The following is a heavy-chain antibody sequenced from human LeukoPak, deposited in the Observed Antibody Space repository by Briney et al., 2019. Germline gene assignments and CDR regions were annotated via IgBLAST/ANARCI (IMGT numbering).Heavy chain of an antibody. Sequence: GGSLRLSCAASGFTFSSYSMNWVRQAPGEGLEWVSSISSSSNYIYYADSVKGRFTISRDNAKNSLHLQMNSLRAEDTAVYYCARSGQRRCSGGTCYPYYFDYWGQGTLVTVSS. J-gene: IGHJ4*02. CDR1: GFTFSSYS. CDR3: ARSGQRRCSGGTCYPYYFDY. D-gene: IGHD2-15*01. V-gene: IGHV3-21*01. CDR2: ISSSSNYI.